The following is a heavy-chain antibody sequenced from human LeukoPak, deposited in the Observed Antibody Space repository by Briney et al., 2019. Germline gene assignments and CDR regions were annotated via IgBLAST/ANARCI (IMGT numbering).Heavy chain of an antibody. CDR3: ARHMFDRTGRPFDY. CDR2: LFYSGST. CDR1: GRSLSSSSDY. Sequence: SETLSLTCTVSGRSLSSSSDYCDWIRQPPGKGLERLGSLFYSGSTDYSPSLKSRVTISIDTSKNQFSLKLSSVTAADTAVYYCARHMFDRTGRPFDYWGQGTLVTVSS. V-gene: IGHV4-39*01. D-gene: IGHD3-22*01. J-gene: IGHJ4*02.